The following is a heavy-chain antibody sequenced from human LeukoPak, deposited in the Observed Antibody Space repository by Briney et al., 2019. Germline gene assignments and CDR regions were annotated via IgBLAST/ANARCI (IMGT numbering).Heavy chain of an antibody. CDR2: IYYSGST. V-gene: IGHV4-59*08. Sequence: SETLSLTCTVSGGSISSYYWSWIRQPPGKGLEWIGYIYYSGSTNYNPSLKSRVTISVDTSKNQFSLKLSSVTAADTAVYYCARLGGADAFDIWGQGTMVTVSS. J-gene: IGHJ3*02. CDR3: ARLGGADAFDI. CDR1: GGSISSYY. D-gene: IGHD2-15*01.